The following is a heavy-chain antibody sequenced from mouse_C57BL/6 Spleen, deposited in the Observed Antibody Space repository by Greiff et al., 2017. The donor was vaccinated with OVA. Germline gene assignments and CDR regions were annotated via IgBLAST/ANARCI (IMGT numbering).Heavy chain of an antibody. CDR1: GYTFTSYW. Sequence: QVQLQQPGAELVKPGASVKLSCKASGYTFTSYWMHWVKQRPGQGLEWIGMIHPNSGSTNYNEKFKSKATLTVDKSSSTAYMQLSSLTSEDSAVYYCARKGYDYDPFAYWGQGTLVTVSA. J-gene: IGHJ3*01. D-gene: IGHD2-4*01. CDR2: IHPNSGST. CDR3: ARKGYDYDPFAY. V-gene: IGHV1-64*01.